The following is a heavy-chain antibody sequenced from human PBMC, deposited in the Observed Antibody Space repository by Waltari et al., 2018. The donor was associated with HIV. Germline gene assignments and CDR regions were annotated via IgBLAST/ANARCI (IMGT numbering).Heavy chain of an antibody. D-gene: IGHD5-12*01. Sequence: QVQLVESGGGVVQPGRSLRLSCVAPGFTFSNYGIHWVRQAPGKGLEWVAVISNDGTNKFYADPVKGRFTISRDNSKNTLYLQMNSLRAEDTAVYYCAKDLWDGYKSPLDYWGQGTLVTVSS. CDR1: GFTFSNYG. CDR3: AKDLWDGYKSPLDY. V-gene: IGHV3-30*18. CDR2: ISNDGTNK. J-gene: IGHJ4*02.